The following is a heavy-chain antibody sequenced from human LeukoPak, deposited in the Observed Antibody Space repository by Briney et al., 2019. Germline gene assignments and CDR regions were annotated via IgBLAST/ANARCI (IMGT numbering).Heavy chain of an antibody. CDR3: ARDPHSGYDWRGALFDY. V-gene: IGHV1-18*01. CDR1: GYTFTSYG. J-gene: IGHJ4*02. D-gene: IGHD5-12*01. Sequence: GASVKVSCKASGYTFTSYGVSWVRQAPGQGLEWMGWISGYNGNTHYAEKLQGRVTMTTDTSTSTAYMELRSLRSDDTAVYYCARDPHSGYDWRGALFDYWGQGTLVTVSS. CDR2: ISGYNGNT.